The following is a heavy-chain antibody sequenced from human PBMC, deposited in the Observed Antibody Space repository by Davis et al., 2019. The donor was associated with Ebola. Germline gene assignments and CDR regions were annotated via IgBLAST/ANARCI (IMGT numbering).Heavy chain of an antibody. CDR1: GFSFSTYG. V-gene: IGHV3-7*04. CDR3: ARAPAGRWQWPGTACDY. J-gene: IGHJ4*02. D-gene: IGHD6-19*01. Sequence: PGGSLRLSCAASGFSFSTYGMHWVRQAPGKGLEWVANIKQDGSDKYYMDSVKGRFTVSRDNAKNLLYLQMNSLRAEDTAVYYCARAPAGRWQWPGTACDYWGQGTLVTVSS. CDR2: IKQDGSDK.